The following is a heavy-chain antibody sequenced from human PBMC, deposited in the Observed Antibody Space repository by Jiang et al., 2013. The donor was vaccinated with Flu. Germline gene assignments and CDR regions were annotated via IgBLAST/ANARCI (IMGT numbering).Heavy chain of an antibody. J-gene: IGHJ4*02. V-gene: IGHV5-51*01. D-gene: IGHD3-22*01. CDR2: IYPADSET. Sequence: GAEVKKPGESLKISCKGSGYDFSFYWIGWVRQMPGKGLEWMGSIYPADSETRYSPSFQGQVTISADKSIKTAYLQWSTLKASDTAIFYCARPTYYDSNGYPAGFGYWGQGTLVTVSS. CDR1: GYDFSFYW. CDR3: ARPTYYDSNGYPAGFGY.